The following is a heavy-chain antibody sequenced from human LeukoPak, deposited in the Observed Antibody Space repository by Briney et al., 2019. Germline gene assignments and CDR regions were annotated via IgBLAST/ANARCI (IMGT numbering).Heavy chain of an antibody. CDR1: GFTFDDYA. D-gene: IGHD2-2*02. V-gene: IGHV3-9*01. CDR3: AKAPIVVVPAAIEDWYFDL. Sequence: GGSLRLSCAASGFTFDDYAMHWVRQAPGKGLKGVSGIGWNSGSIGYADSVKGRFTISRDNAKNSLYLQMNSLRAEDTALYYCAKAPIVVVPAAIEDWYFDLWGRGTLVPVSS. CDR2: IGWNSGSI. J-gene: IGHJ2*01.